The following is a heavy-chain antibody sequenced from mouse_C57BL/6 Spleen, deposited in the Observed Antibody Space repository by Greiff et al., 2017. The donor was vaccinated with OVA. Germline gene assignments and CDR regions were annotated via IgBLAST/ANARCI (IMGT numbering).Heavy chain of an antibody. J-gene: IGHJ3*01. V-gene: IGHV5-4*01. Sequence: EVQGVESGGGLVKPGGSLKLSCAASGFTFSSYAMSWVRQTPEKRLEWVATISDGGSYTYYPDNVKGRFTISRDNAKNNLYLQMSHLKSEDTAMYYCARGYGYDRTWFAYWGQGTLVTVSA. D-gene: IGHD2-2*01. CDR3: ARGYGYDRTWFAY. CDR2: ISDGGSYT. CDR1: GFTFSSYA.